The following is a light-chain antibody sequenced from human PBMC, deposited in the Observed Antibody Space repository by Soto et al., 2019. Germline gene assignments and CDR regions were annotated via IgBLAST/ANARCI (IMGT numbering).Light chain of an antibody. J-gene: IGKJ5*01. CDR3: QQYNNWPPIT. Sequence: EIMMTQSPATLSVSPGERVTLSCRASQSVSNNLAWYQQKPGQAPRLLIYYASTRATGIPARFSGSGSGTEFTLTLSSLQSEDFALYYCQQYNNWPPITFGQGTRLEIK. CDR2: YAS. CDR1: QSVSNN. V-gene: IGKV3-15*01.